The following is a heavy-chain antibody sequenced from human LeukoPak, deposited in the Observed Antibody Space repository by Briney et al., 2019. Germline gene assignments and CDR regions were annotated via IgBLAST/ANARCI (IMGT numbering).Heavy chain of an antibody. CDR2: VYYSGTT. Sequence: SETLSLTCTVSGGSISTYYWSWVRQPPGKGLEWIGYVYYSGTTNYKYKSSLKSRITISVDTSKNQFSLRLSSVTAADTAVYYCARSDRDLWYFDLWGRGTLVTVSS. V-gene: IGHV4-59*01. CDR3: ARSDRDLWYFDL. J-gene: IGHJ2*01. CDR1: GGSISTYY.